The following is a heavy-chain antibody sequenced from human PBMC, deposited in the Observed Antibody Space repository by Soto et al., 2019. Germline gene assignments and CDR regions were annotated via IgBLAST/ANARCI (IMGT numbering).Heavy chain of an antibody. J-gene: IGHJ6*02. CDR2: TRNKANSYTT. V-gene: IGHV3-72*01. CDR3: ASASPYYDFWSGYGTDYGMDV. D-gene: IGHD3-3*01. CDR1: GFTFSDHY. Sequence: LRLSCAASGFTFSDHYMDWVRQAPGKGLEWVGRTRNKANSYTTEYAASVKGRFTISRDDSKNSLYLQMNSLKTEDTAVYYCASASPYYDFWSGYGTDYGMDVWGQGTTVTVSS.